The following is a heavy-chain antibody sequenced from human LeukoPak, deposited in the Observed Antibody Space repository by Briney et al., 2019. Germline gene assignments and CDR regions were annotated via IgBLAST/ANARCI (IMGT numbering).Heavy chain of an antibody. D-gene: IGHD3-10*01. J-gene: IGHJ4*02. V-gene: IGHV3-7*01. Sequence: GGSLRLSCAASGFTFSSSWMRWVRQAPGKALEWVANIKEDGSEKYYVDSVKGRFTISRDNAKNSVHLQMNSLRAENTAVYYCARADYYSSGSYYWKWGQGTLVTVSS. CDR2: IKEDGSEK. CDR3: ARADYYSSGSYYWK. CDR1: GFTFSSSW.